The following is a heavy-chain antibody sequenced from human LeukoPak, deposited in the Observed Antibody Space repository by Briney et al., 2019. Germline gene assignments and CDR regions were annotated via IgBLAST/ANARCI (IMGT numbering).Heavy chain of an antibody. CDR2: ISGSGSDT. V-gene: IGHV3-23*01. CDR1: GFTFRNYG. Sequence: PGGSLRLSCEASGFTFRNYGMSWVRQAPGKGLEWVSAISGSGSDTDYADSVRGRFTISRDNSKNTLYLQMNSLRSDDTAAYYCAKNTALRGGLFDHWGQGALVTVSS. D-gene: IGHD4-17*01. CDR3: AKNTALRGGLFDH. J-gene: IGHJ4*02.